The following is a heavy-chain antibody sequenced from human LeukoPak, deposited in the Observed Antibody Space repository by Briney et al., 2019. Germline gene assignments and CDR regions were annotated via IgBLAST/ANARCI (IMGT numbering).Heavy chain of an antibody. CDR1: GGSLSGYY. J-gene: IGHJ4*02. V-gene: IGHV4-59*01. CDR2: IRYSGTT. D-gene: IGHD3-22*01. Sequence: PSETLSLTCTVHGGSLSGYYWSWIRQPPGKGLEWIGYIRYSGTTNYSPSLKSRATISVDTSKNQFSLNLISVTAADTAIYYCARVSSGGYFHTYYFDYWGQGTLVTVSS. CDR3: ARVSSGGYFHTYYFDY.